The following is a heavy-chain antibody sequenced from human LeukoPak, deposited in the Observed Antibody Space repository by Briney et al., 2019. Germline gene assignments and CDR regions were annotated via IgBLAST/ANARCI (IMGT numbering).Heavy chain of an antibody. V-gene: IGHV3-66*01. Sequence: GGSLRLSCAASGFTFSTYWMSWVRQAPGKGLEWVSVIYSGGSTYYADSVKGRFTISRDNSKNTLYLQMNSLRAEDTAVYYCARGARGYYFDYWGQGTLVTVSS. CDR1: GFTFSTYW. D-gene: IGHD3-16*01. CDR3: ARGARGYYFDY. CDR2: IYSGGST. J-gene: IGHJ4*02.